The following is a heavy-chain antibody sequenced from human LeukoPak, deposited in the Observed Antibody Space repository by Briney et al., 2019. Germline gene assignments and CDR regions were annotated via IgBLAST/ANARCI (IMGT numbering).Heavy chain of an antibody. CDR2: IYYNGNT. V-gene: IGHV4-39*07. CDR1: GGSISNSNFY. Sequence: PSETLSLTCTVSGGSISNSNFYWGWVRQPPGKGLDWIGSIYYNGNTYFNPSLKSRLTISVDTSKNQFFLKMTSVTAADTAVYYCARAEADDCTNGVCYTFDYWGQGTLVTVSS. J-gene: IGHJ4*02. D-gene: IGHD2-8*01. CDR3: ARAEADDCTNGVCYTFDY.